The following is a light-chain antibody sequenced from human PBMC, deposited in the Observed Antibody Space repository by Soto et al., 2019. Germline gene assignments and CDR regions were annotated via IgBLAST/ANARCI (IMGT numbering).Light chain of an antibody. V-gene: IGKV4-1*01. CDR3: QQYYSTPT. Sequence: DIVMTQSPDSLAVSLGERATINCKSSQSVLYSSHNKNYLAWYQQKQGQPPKLLIYWASTRESGVPDRFSGSGSGTDITLTISSLQAEDVAVYYCQQYYSTPTFGQGTKVEIK. J-gene: IGKJ1*01. CDR2: WAS. CDR1: QSVLYSSHNKNY.